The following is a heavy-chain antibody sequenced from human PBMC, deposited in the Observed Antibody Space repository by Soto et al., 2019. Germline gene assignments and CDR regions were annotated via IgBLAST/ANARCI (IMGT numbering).Heavy chain of an antibody. CDR1: GYSFTTYW. Sequence: GESLKISCKGSGYSFTTYWIAWVRQMPGKGLEWVGIIYPGDSDTRYSPSFEVHVTISVDKSISTAFLQLNSLKASDNAISYCARDITSAPKDYWGQGTLVTVCS. J-gene: IGHJ4*01. CDR2: IYPGDSDT. CDR3: ARDITSAPKDY. V-gene: IGHV5-51*01. D-gene: IGHD3-10*01.